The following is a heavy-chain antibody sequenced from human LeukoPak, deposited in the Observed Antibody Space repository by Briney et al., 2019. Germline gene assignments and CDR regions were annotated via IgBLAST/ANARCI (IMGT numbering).Heavy chain of an antibody. CDR3: AREGDILTGYLIDY. CDR1: GGSISSYY. CDR2: IYTSGST. D-gene: IGHD3-9*01. J-gene: IGHJ4*02. Sequence: SETLSLTCTVSGGSISSYYWSWIRQPAGKGLEWIGRIYTSGSTNYNPSPKSRVTMSVDTSKNQFSLKLSSVTAADTAVYYCAREGDILTGYLIDYWGQGTLVTVSS. V-gene: IGHV4-4*07.